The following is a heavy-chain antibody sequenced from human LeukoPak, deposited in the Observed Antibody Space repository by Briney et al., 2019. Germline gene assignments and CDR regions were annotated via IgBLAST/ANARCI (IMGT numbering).Heavy chain of an antibody. CDR1: GYTFTGYY. CDR3: ARGGTHHYDILTGIDAFDI. Sequence: ASVKVSCKASGYTFTGYYMHWVRQAPGQGLEWMGIINPSGGSTSYAQKFQGRVTMTRDTPTSTVYMELSSLRSEDTAVYYCARGGTHHYDILTGIDAFDIWGQGTMVTVSS. V-gene: IGHV1-46*01. D-gene: IGHD3-9*01. CDR2: INPSGGST. J-gene: IGHJ3*02.